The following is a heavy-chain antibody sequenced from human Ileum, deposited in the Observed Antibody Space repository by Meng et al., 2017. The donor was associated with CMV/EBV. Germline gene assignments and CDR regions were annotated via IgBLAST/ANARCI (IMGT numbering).Heavy chain of an antibody. D-gene: IGHD3-3*01. CDR2: IYGGGDT. Sequence: GESLKISCLASGFAVSNSYMTWVRRAQGKGLDWVTLIYGGGDTDYADSVKGRFTISRDKGTNTLFLQLKNLRPDDSGVYYCARGRTTVGVYFFDLWGQGTEVTGSS. V-gene: IGHV3-53*01. J-gene: IGHJ4*02. CDR3: ARGRTTVGVYFFDL. CDR1: GFAVSNSY.